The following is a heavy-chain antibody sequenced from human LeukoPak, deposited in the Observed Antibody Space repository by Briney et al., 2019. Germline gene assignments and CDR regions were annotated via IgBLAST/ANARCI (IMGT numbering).Heavy chain of an antibody. D-gene: IGHD5-18*01. CDR2: IYYDGSKY. CDR1: GFTFRNFG. V-gene: IGHV3-33*06. Sequence: GGSLRLSCAASGFTFRNFGFHWVRQAPGKGLEWVAVIYYDGSKYFYADSVKGRFTISRDYSKNTLYLQINSLRAEDTAVYYCAKIYGSGYAGAYWGQGTLVTVSS. J-gene: IGHJ4*02. CDR3: AKIYGSGYAGAY.